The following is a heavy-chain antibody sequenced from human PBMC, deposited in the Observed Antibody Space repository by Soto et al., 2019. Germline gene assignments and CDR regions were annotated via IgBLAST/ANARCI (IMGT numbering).Heavy chain of an antibody. CDR1: GGTFSSYT. CDR3: SRERYGMDV. Sequence: QVQLVQSGAEVKKPGSSVKVSCKASGGTFSSYTISWVRQAPGQGLEWMGRIIPILGIANYEQKFQGRVKITPDKSTRQAYMERSSLRSEDTAVYYCSRERYGMDVWGQGTTVTAS. J-gene: IGHJ6*02. CDR2: IIPILGIA. V-gene: IGHV1-69*08.